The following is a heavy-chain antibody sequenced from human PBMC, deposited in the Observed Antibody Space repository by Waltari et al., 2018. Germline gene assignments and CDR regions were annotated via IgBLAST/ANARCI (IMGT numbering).Heavy chain of an antibody. V-gene: IGHV4-34*01. CDR1: GGSFSGYY. D-gene: IGHD2-15*01. J-gene: IGHJ4*02. CDR3: ARHRGGKQRKLDY. CDR2: INHSGST. Sequence: QVQLQQWGAGLLKPSETLSLTCAVYGGSFSGYYWSWIRQPPGKGLEWIGEINHSGSTNYNPSRKSRVTISVDTSKNQFSLKLSSVTAADTAVYYCARHRGGKQRKLDYWGQGTLVTVSS.